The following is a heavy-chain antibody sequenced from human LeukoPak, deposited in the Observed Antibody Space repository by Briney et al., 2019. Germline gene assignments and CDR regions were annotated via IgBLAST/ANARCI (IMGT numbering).Heavy chain of an antibody. CDR1: GGSISSYY. J-gene: IGHJ6*03. CDR2: IYTSGST. Sequence: SETLSLTCSVSGGSISSYYWNWIRQPPGKGLEWIGRIYTSGSTNYNPSLKSRVTMSVDTSKNQFSLKLSSATAADTAVYYCARDAIYYYYYYMDVWGKGTTVTISS. CDR3: ARDAIYYYYYYMDV. V-gene: IGHV4-4*07.